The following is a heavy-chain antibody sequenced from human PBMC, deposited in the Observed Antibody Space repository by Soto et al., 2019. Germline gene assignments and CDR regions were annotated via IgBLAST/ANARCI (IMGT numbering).Heavy chain of an antibody. CDR2: INAGNGNT. V-gene: IGHV1-3*01. CDR3: ARGITLPTPLDY. Sequence: GASVKVSCKASGYTFTSYAMPWGRQAPGQRLEWMGWINAGNGNTKYSQKFQGRVTITRDTSASTAYMELSSLRSEDTAVYYCARGITLPTPLDYWGQGTLVTVSS. CDR1: GYTFTSYA. J-gene: IGHJ4*02. D-gene: IGHD1-20*01.